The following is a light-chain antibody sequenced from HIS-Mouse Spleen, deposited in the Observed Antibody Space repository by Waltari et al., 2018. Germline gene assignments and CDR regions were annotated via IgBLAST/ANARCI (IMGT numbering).Light chain of an antibody. J-gene: IGKJ4*01. V-gene: IGKV3-11*01. Sequence: EIVFTQSPATLSLSLGERATLSCRASQTFSSYLAWYQQKPGQAPRLLIYDASNRATGIPARFSGSGSGTDFTLTISSLEPEDFAVYYCQQRSNWLTFGGGTKVEIK. CDR2: DAS. CDR1: QTFSSY. CDR3: QQRSNWLT.